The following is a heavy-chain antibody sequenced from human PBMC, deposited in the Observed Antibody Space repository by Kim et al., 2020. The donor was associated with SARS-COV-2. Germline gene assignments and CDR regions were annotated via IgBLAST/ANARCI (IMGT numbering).Heavy chain of an antibody. CDR2: TYYSSKWYS. V-gene: IGHV6-1*01. J-gene: IGHJ6*03. CDR1: GDSVSSNSAT. Sequence: SQTLSLTCAISGDSVSSNSATWTWIRQSPSRGLEWLGRTYYSSKWYSDYAISVKSRTTINSDTSKTQFSLQLYSVTPEDTAVYYCAREGGRTYYMDVWGKGTTVTVSS. D-gene: IGHD3-16*01. CDR3: AREGGRTYYMDV.